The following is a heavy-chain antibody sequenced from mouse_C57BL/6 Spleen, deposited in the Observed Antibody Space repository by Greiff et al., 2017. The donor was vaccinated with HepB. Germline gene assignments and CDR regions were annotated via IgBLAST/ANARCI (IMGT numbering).Heavy chain of an antibody. CDR1: GYTFTSYW. D-gene: IGHD3-2*02. CDR3: AREDRQLRLRGYFDY. J-gene: IGHJ2*01. CDR2: IDPSDSYT. V-gene: IGHV1-50*01. Sequence: VQLQQPGAELVKPGASVKLSCKASGYTFTSYWMQWVKQRPGQGLEWIGEIDPSDSYTNYNQKFKGKATLTVDTSSSTAYMQLSSLTSEDSAVYYGAREDRQLRLRGYFDYWGQGTTLTVSS.